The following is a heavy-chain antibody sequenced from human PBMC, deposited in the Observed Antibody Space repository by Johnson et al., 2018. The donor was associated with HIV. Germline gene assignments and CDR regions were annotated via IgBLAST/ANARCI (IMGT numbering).Heavy chain of an antibody. CDR3: AREGIVGATGPGPTLQDAFDI. J-gene: IGHJ3*02. CDR2: IYSGDTT. Sequence: EKLVESGGGVVQPGRSLRLSCAASGFTVSTNYMSWVRQAPGKGLEWVSVIYSGDTTYYADSVKGRFTISRDNSKNTLYLQMNSLRAEDTAVYYCAREGIVGATGPGPTLQDAFDIWGQGTMVTISS. CDR1: GFTVSTNY. V-gene: IGHV3-66*01. D-gene: IGHD1-26*01.